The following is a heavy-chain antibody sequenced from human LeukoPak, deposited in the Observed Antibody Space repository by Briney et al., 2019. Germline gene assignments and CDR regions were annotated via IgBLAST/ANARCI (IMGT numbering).Heavy chain of an antibody. V-gene: IGHV4-59*01. Sequence: SETLSLTCTVSGGSISSYYWTWIRQSPGKGLEWIGSIYHSGSTYYNPSLKSRVTVSVDTSKNQFSLKLSSVTAADTAVYYCARVGLTYYDFWSGYKGDAFDIWGQGTMVTVSS. D-gene: IGHD3-3*01. CDR1: GGSISSYY. J-gene: IGHJ3*02. CDR2: IYHSGST. CDR3: ARVGLTYYDFWSGYKGDAFDI.